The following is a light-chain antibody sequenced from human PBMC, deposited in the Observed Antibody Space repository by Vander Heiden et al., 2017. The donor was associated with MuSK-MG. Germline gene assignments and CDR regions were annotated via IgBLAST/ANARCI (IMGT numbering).Light chain of an antibody. J-gene: IGLJ2*01. CDR1: KLGDKY. CDR3: QAWDRSTGVV. V-gene: IGLV3-1*01. CDR2: QDS. Sequence: SYELTQPPSVSVSPGQTASITCSGDKLGDKYACWYQQKPGQSPVRVSEQDSNRPSGIPERVSGSNSGTKDTLTISGTQAMDEADDDCQAWDRSTGVVFGGGTKLTVL.